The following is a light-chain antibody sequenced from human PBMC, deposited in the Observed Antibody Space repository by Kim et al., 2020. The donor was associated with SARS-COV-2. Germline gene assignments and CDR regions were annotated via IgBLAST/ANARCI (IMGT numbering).Light chain of an antibody. J-gene: IGKJ2*01. V-gene: IGKV6-21*01. Sequence: SVTPKEKATITCGASYSIGSSLHWYQQKPGQSPKLLIKYASQSFSGVPSRFSGSGSGTDFTLTINSLEAEDAATYYCHQSGSLPHTFGQGTKLEI. CDR3: HQSGSLPHT. CDR1: YSIGSS. CDR2: YAS.